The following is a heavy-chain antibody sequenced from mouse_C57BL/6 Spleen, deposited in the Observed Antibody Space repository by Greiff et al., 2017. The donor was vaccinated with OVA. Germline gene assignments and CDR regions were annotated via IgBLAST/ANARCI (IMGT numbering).Heavy chain of an antibody. Sequence: EVQLVESEGGLVQPGSSMKLSCTASGFTFSDYYMAWVRQVPEKGLEWVANINYDGSSTYYLDSLKSRFIISRDNAKNILYLQMSSLKSEDTATYYCARYKSSYLYFDVWGTGTTVTVSS. CDR3: ARYKSSYLYFDV. CDR1: GFTFSDYY. J-gene: IGHJ1*03. D-gene: IGHD1-1*01. CDR2: INYDGSST. V-gene: IGHV5-16*01.